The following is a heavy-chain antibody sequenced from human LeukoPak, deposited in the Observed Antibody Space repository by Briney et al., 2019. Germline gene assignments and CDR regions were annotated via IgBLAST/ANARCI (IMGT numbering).Heavy chain of an antibody. CDR3: ARVPASGWFFDY. CDR1: GGSISTYY. J-gene: IGHJ4*02. Sequence: SETLSLTCTVSGGSISTYYWSWIRQPPGKGLEWIGYINYSGSTNYNPSLKSRVTISVDTSKNQFSLKLRSVTDADTAVYYCARVPASGWFFDYWGQGSLVTVSS. CDR2: INYSGST. V-gene: IGHV4-59*01. D-gene: IGHD6-19*01.